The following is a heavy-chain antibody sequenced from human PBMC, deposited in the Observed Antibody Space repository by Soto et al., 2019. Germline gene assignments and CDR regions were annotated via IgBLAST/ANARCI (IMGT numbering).Heavy chain of an antibody. J-gene: IGHJ6*02. CDR1: GDSIRNNY. CDR3: ARDHSDDTGTYKYYYGMDV. Sequence: QVQLQESGPRLVRPSETLSLTCTVSGDSIRNNYWSWVRQPPGKGLEWIGFIHYSGNTQYSPSLKSRLTMSVVTSNNRFFLQLSSVSAADTAIYYCARDHSDDTGTYKYYYGMDVWGQGTTVTVSS. CDR2: IHYSGNT. D-gene: IGHD2-8*02. V-gene: IGHV4-59*01.